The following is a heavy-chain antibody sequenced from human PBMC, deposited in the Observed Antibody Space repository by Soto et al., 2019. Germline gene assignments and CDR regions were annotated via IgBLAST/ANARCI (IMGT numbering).Heavy chain of an antibody. J-gene: IGHJ6*02. V-gene: IGHV3-48*01. CDR1: GFTFSSYS. CDR3: QISGNYYYYGLDV. CDR2: ISSSSSTI. Sequence: GGSLRLSCAASGFTFSSYSMNWVRQAPGKGLEWVSYISSSSSTIYYADSVKGRFTISRDNAKNTLYLQMNSLRAEDTAVYYCQISGNYYYYGLDVWGQGTTVTVSS.